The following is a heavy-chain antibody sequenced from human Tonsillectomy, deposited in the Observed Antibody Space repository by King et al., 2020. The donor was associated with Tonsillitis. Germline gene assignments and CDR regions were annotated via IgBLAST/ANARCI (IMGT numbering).Heavy chain of an antibody. Sequence: QLVQSGAEVKKPGASVKVSCKASGYTFTNYDINWVRQGTGQGLEWMGWMDPSSGDADYSQTFQGRVAMTRNTSISTAFLEVRSLRSEDTAVYYCARGVDFWGQGTLVTVSP. CDR2: MDPSSGDA. J-gene: IGHJ4*02. V-gene: IGHV1-8*02. CDR1: GYTFTNYD. CDR3: ARGVDF.